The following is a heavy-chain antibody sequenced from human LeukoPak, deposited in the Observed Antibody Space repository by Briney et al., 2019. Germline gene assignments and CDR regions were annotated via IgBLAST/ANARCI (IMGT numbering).Heavy chain of an antibody. CDR1: GFTFSSYW. V-gene: IGHV3-7*03. D-gene: IGHD3-9*01. CDR2: MNIDGSEK. Sequence: PGGSLRLSCAASGFTFSSYWMGWVRQAPGKRLEWVANMNIDGSEKYYADSVKGRFTISRDNSKNILYLQMNSLRAADTAIYFCASQARFFDWFFDSWGQGTLVTVSS. CDR3: ASQARFFDWFFDS. J-gene: IGHJ4*02.